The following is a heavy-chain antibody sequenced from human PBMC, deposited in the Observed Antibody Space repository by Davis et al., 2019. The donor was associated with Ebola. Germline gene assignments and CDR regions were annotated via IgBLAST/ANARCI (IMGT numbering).Heavy chain of an antibody. CDR3: ARVGVGAGP. CDR2: IIPILGIA. V-gene: IGHV1-69*04. Sequence: SVTVSCKASGGTFSSYAISWVRQAPGQGLEWLGRIIPILGIANYAQKFQGRVTITADKSTSTAYMELSSLRSEDTAVYYCARVGVGAGPWGQGTLVTVSS. J-gene: IGHJ5*02. CDR1: GGTFSSYA. D-gene: IGHD1-26*01.